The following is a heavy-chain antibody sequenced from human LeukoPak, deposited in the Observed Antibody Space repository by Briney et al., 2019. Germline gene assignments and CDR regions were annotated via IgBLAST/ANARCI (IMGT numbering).Heavy chain of an antibody. CDR2: INTDGTYI. J-gene: IGHJ6*02. CDR1: GFTFSAYW. Sequence: GGSLRLSCAASGFTFSAYWFNWVRQAPGKGLMWVSRINTDGTYIHYADSVKGRFTISRDNAKKTLYLQMNSLRVEDTAVYYCTRDSYDGSVYYGMDVWGQGATVTVSS. D-gene: IGHD3-22*01. CDR3: TRDSYDGSVYYGMDV. V-gene: IGHV3-74*01.